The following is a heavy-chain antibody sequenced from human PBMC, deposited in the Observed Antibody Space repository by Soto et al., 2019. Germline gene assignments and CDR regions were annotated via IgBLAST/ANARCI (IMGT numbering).Heavy chain of an antibody. CDR3: AKDTNHLPMSLFES. D-gene: IGHD3-10*02. V-gene: IGHV3-23*01. CDR2: ISGSGGST. Sequence: EVQLLESGGGLVQPGGSLRLSCAASGFTFTGYVMNWVRQAPGKGPEWVSAISGSGGSTFYAEYVEGRFTISRDNSKNTLYLQMNSLRAEDTAVYYCAKDTNHLPMSLFESWGQGTLVTVSS. CDR1: GFTFTGYV. J-gene: IGHJ4*02.